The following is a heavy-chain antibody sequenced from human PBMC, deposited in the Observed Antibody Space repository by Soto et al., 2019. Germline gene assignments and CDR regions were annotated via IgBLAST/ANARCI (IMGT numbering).Heavy chain of an antibody. CDR2: IHLSGRV. CDR3: ARTPTRGAIAWLDP. D-gene: IGHD1-26*01. CDR1: GGSFSDYY. V-gene: IGHV4-34*01. Sequence: QVQLQQWGSGLLKPSETLSLTCAIYGGSFSDYYWHWIRQSPGKGLEWIGEIHLSGRVNFTPSLKSRRSLSMDTSRNQFFLTLRSVTAADTAVYFCARTPTRGAIAWLDPWGRGHLVTVSS. J-gene: IGHJ5*02.